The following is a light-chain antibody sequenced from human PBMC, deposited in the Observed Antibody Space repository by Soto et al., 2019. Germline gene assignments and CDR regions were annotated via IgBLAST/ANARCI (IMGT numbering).Light chain of an antibody. CDR2: AAS. CDR3: QQSYNTSPIT. Sequence: IHMPQSPSSLSASVGDRVTMTCRASETISTFLNWYQHTPGKAPKLLIYAASHLQSGVPSRFSGSGSGTDFTLTISGLQPEDFASYYCQQSYNTSPITFGQGTRLEIK. V-gene: IGKV1-39*01. CDR1: ETISTF. J-gene: IGKJ5*01.